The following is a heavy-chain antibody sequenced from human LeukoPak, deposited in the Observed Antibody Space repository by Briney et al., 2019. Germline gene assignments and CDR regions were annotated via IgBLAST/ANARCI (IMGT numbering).Heavy chain of an antibody. CDR3: ARGGKIAVVGTRSPQYFHH. D-gene: IGHD6-19*01. J-gene: IGHJ1*01. Sequence: GGSLRLSCAASGFTFSSYGMHWVRQAPGKGLEWVTFIRYDGSNKYYADSVKGRFTISRDNSKNTLYLQMNSLRAEDTAVYYCARGGKIAVVGTRSPQYFHHWGQGTLVTVSS. V-gene: IGHV3-30*02. CDR2: IRYDGSNK. CDR1: GFTFSSYG.